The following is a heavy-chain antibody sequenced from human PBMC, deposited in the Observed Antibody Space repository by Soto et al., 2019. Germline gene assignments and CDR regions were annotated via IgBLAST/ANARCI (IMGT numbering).Heavy chain of an antibody. V-gene: IGHV3-23*01. CDR2: ISGSGGST. CDR1: GFTFSSYA. D-gene: IGHD3-3*01. Sequence: LRLSCAASGFTFSSYAMSWVRQAPGKGLEWVSAISGSGGSTYYADSVKGRFTISRDNSKNTLYLQMNSLRAEDTAVYYCAKGRAGAITIFGVVIIHGMDVWGQGTTVTVSS. J-gene: IGHJ6*02. CDR3: AKGRAGAITIFGVVIIHGMDV.